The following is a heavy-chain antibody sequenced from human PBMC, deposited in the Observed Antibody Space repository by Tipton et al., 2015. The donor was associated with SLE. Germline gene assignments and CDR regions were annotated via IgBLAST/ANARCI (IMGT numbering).Heavy chain of an antibody. CDR2: IYTSGST. J-gene: IGHJ4*02. Sequence: TLSLTCTVSGGSISSYYWSWMRQPAGKGLEWIGRIYTSGSTDYNPSLKSRVTMSVDPSKNQFSLKLSSVTAADTAVYYCVVCSPSSCSYFDYWGQGRLVTVSS. CDR3: VVCSPSSCSYFDY. V-gene: IGHV4-4*07. D-gene: IGHD2-2*01. CDR1: GGSISSYY.